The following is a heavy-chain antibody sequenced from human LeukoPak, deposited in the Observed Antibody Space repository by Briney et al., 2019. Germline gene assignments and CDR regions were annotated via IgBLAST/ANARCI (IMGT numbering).Heavy chain of an antibody. J-gene: IGHJ4*02. CDR1: GFTFDDYA. D-gene: IGHD4-17*01. CDR3: AKDKDYGDYLDY. CDR2: ISGDGGST. V-gene: IGHV3-43*02. Sequence: GGSLRPSXAASGFTFDDYAMHWVRQAPGKGLEWVSLISGDGGSTYYADSVKGRFTISRDNSRNSLYLQMNSLRTEDTALYYCAKDKDYGDYLDYWGQGTLVTVSS.